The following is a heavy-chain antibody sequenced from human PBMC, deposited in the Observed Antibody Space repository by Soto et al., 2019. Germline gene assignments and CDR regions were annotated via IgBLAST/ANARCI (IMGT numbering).Heavy chain of an antibody. V-gene: IGHV3-11*06. Sequence: GSLRLSCAASGFTFSDHYMSWIRQAPGKGLEWIGYSGNSGSFTRYADSVKGRFSISRDNAKNSLYLQINSLRGDDTATYFCVRSGDNYNLLDYWGQGTPVTVSS. CDR1: GFTFSDHY. J-gene: IGHJ4*02. CDR3: VRSGDNYNLLDY. D-gene: IGHD1-1*01. CDR2: SGNSGSFT.